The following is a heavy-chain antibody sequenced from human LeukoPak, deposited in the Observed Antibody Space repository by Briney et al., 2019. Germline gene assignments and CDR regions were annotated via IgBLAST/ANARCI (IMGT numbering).Heavy chain of an antibody. V-gene: IGHV1-69*02. Sequence: ASVTVSCKASGGTFSSYTISWVRQAPGQGLEWMGRIIPILGIANYAQKFQGRVTITADKSTSTAYMELSSLRSEDTAVYYCARSWTSGWYPLFDYWGQGTLVTVSS. CDR2: IIPILGIA. J-gene: IGHJ4*02. CDR3: ARSWTSGWYPLFDY. CDR1: GGTFSSYT. D-gene: IGHD6-19*01.